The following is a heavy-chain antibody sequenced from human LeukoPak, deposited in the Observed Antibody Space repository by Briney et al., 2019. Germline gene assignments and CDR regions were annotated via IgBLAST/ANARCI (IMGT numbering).Heavy chain of an antibody. D-gene: IGHD3-10*01. CDR1: GGTFSSYA. V-gene: IGHV1-69*04. Sequence: SVKVSCKASGGTFSSYAISWVRQAPGQGLEWMGRIIPILGIANYAQKFQGRVTITADKSTSTAYMELSSLRSEDTAVYYCARGPGVGELSNGMDVWGQGTTVAVSS. CDR2: IIPILGIA. CDR3: ARGPGVGELSNGMDV. J-gene: IGHJ6*02.